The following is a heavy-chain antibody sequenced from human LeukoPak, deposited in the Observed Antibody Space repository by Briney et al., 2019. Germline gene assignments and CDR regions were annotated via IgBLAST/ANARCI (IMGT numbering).Heavy chain of an antibody. Sequence: PSETLSLTCTVSGGSISSYYRSWIRQPAGKGLEWIGRIYTSGSTNYNPSLKSRVTISVDKSKNQFSLKLSSVTAADTAVYYCAREYGSGSYYAYSFGYWGQGTLVTVSS. CDR2: IYTSGST. J-gene: IGHJ4*02. V-gene: IGHV4-4*07. D-gene: IGHD3-10*01. CDR3: AREYGSGSYYAYSFGY. CDR1: GGSISSYY.